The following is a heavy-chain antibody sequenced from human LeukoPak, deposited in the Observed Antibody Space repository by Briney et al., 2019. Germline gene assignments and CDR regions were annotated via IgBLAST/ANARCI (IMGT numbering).Heavy chain of an antibody. CDR3: ARDLMDTAMAYYYGMDV. CDR2: IIPILGIA. D-gene: IGHD5-18*01. Sequence: SVKVSCKASGGTFSSYAISWVRQAPRQRLEWMGRIIPILGIANYAQKFQGRVTITADKSTSTAYVELSSLRSEDTAVYYCARDLMDTAMAYYYGMDVWGQGTTVTVSS. CDR1: GGTFSSYA. J-gene: IGHJ6*02. V-gene: IGHV1-69*04.